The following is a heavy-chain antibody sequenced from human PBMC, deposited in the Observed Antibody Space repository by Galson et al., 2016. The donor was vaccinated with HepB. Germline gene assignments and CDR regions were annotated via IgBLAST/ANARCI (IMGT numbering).Heavy chain of an antibody. CDR1: GFTFNSYG. J-gene: IGHJ3*02. Sequence: SLRLSCAASGFTFNSYGLSWIRQAPGKGLEWVSCMSRVSSSRYYADSVKGRFTISRDNPKNSLYLQLTSLRDEDTAVYYCARDGYSGSLYLGSAFDIWGTGTVVTVSS. CDR3: ARDGYSGSLYLGSAFDI. CDR2: MSRVSSSR. D-gene: IGHD6-13*01. V-gene: IGHV3-48*02.